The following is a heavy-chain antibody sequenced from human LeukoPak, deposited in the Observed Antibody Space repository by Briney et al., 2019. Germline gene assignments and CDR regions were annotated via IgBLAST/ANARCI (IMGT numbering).Heavy chain of an antibody. J-gene: IGHJ4*02. Sequence: PSETLSLTCTVSGGSISSSSYYWGWIRQPPGKGLEWIGSIYYSGSTYYNPSLKSRVTISVDTSKNQFSLKLSSVTAADTAVYYCARDQGNCGGDCVEGIDYWGQGTLVTVSS. CDR1: GGSISSSSYY. V-gene: IGHV4-39*07. CDR3: ARDQGNCGGDCVEGIDY. D-gene: IGHD2-21*02. CDR2: IYYSGST.